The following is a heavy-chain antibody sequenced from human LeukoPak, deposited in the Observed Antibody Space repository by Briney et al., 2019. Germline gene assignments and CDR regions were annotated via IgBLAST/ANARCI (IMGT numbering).Heavy chain of an antibody. Sequence: SETLSLTCTVSGGSISSYYWSWIRQPPGKGLEWIGYIYYSGSTNYNPSLKSRVTISVDTSKNQFSLKLSSVTAADTAVYYCARNDYGGNAEYFQHWGQGTLVTVSS. CDR3: ARNDYGGNAEYFQH. CDR1: GGSISSYY. CDR2: IYYSGST. J-gene: IGHJ1*01. D-gene: IGHD4-23*01. V-gene: IGHV4-59*01.